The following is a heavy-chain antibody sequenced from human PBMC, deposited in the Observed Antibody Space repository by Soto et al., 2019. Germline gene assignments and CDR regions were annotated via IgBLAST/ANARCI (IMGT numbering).Heavy chain of an antibody. D-gene: IGHD2-21*01. V-gene: IGHV3-23*01. J-gene: IGHJ3*02. Sequence: AGGSLRLSCAASGFSISNYVMTWVRQAPGKGLEWVSIIDGRDGTTNYADSVKGRFTISRDNSKNMLYLQLNSLRAEDTALYYCAKLRDCYNCPSDIWGQGTMVTVSS. CDR3: AKLRDCYNCPSDI. CDR2: IDGRDGTT. CDR1: GFSISNYV.